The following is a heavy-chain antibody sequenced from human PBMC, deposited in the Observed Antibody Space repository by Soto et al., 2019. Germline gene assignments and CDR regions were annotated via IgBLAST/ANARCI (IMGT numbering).Heavy chain of an antibody. CDR3: ARSTTVAHFLPPTLFDY. J-gene: IGHJ4*02. D-gene: IGHD4-17*01. CDR1: GYTFTSYT. Sequence: ASVKVSCKASGYTFTSYTMHWVRQAPGQRLEWMGWINAGNGNTKYSQKFQGRVTITRDTSASTAYMELSSLRPEDTAVYYCARSTTVAHFLPPTLFDYWGQGTLVTVSS. CDR2: INAGNGNT. V-gene: IGHV1-3*01.